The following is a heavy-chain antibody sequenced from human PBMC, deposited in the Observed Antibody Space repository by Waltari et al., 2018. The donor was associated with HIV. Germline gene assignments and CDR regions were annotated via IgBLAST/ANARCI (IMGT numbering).Heavy chain of an antibody. V-gene: IGHV3-43D*04. J-gene: IGHJ6*02. CDR3: AKASRSTFDGYGMDV. D-gene: IGHD3-9*01. Sequence: EVQLVESGGVVVQPGGSLRLSCAASGFTFDDYAMHWVRQAPGKGLEWVSLISWNDGNTLYADSVKGRFTISRDNSKNSLYLQMNSLRAEDTALYYCAKASRSTFDGYGMDVWGQGTTVTVSS. CDR1: GFTFDDYA. CDR2: ISWNDGNT.